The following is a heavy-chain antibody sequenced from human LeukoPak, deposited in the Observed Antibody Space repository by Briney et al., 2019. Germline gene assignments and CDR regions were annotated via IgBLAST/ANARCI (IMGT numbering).Heavy chain of an antibody. CDR3: ARRYDGYVSNWYFDL. CDR1: GYSFTSYW. Sequence: PGESLKISCKGSGYSFTSYWIGWVRQMRGKGLEWMGIIYPGDSDTRYSPSFQGQVTISADKSISTAYLQWSSLKASDTAMYYCARRYDGYVSNWYFDLWGRGTLVTVSS. D-gene: IGHD5-18*01. V-gene: IGHV5-51*01. J-gene: IGHJ2*01. CDR2: IYPGDSDT.